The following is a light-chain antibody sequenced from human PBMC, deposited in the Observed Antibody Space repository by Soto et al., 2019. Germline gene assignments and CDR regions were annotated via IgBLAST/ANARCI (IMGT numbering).Light chain of an antibody. CDR1: SSDVGGYNY. CDR2: DVT. Sequence: QSALTQPASVSGSPGQSITISCTGTSSDVGGYNYVSWYQQHPGKAPKLMIYDVTNRPSRVSNRFSGSKSGNTASLTISGLQAEDEAHYYCSSFTSSTTPWVFGGGTKLTVL. V-gene: IGLV2-14*03. CDR3: SSFTSSTTPWV. J-gene: IGLJ3*02.